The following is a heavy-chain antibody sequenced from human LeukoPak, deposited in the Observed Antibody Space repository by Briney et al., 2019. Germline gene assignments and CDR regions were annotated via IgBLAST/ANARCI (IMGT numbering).Heavy chain of an antibody. CDR2: IIPIFGTA. Sequence: ASVKVSCKASGGTFSSYAISWVRQAPGQGLEWMGGIIPIFGTANYAQKFQGRVTITADESTSTAYMELSSLRSEDTAVYYCAREGDCSGGGCPYWYFDLWGRGTLVTVSS. J-gene: IGHJ2*01. D-gene: IGHD2-15*01. V-gene: IGHV1-69*01. CDR1: GGTFSSYA. CDR3: AREGDCSGGGCPYWYFDL.